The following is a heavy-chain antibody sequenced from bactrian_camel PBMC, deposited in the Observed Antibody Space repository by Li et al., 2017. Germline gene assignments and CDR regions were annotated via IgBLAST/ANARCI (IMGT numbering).Heavy chain of an antibody. CDR3: AAVERYEYNY. J-gene: IGHJ4*01. CDR1: GFTLSGYY. Sequence: HVQLVESGGGLVQPGGSLRLSCAASGFTLSGYYMSWVRQAPGKGLEWVLSISSGGNTYYADSVKGRFTISKDNAKNTLYLQMNSLKPEDTAVYYCAAVERYEYNYWGQGTQVTVS. V-gene: IGHV3-2*01. CDR2: ISSGGNT.